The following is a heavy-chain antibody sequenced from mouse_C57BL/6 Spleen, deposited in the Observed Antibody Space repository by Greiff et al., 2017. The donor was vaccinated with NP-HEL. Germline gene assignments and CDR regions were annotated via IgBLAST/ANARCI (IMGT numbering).Heavy chain of an antibody. CDR1: GYTFTSYW. Sequence: VQLQQPGAELVKPGASVKMSCKASGYTFTSYWITWVKQRPGQGLEWIGDIYPGSGSTNYNEKFKSKATLTVDTSSSTAYMQLSSLTSEDSAVYYCARRGYYYGSSYVDYYAMDYWGQGTSVTVSS. D-gene: IGHD1-1*01. V-gene: IGHV1-55*01. J-gene: IGHJ4*01. CDR2: IYPGSGST. CDR3: ARRGYYYGSSYVDYYAMDY.